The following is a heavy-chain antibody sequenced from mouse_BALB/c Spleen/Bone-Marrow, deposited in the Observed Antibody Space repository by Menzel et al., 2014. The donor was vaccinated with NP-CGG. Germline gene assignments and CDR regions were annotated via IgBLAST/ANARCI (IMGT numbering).Heavy chain of an antibody. CDR1: GFTFSSYA. CDR2: ISSGGNT. CDR3: ARGGELRPWFAY. J-gene: IGHJ3*01. V-gene: IGHV5-6-5*01. Sequence: EVQGVESGGGLVKPGGSLKLSCAASGFTFSSYAMSWVRQTPEKRLEWVASISSGGNTYYPDSMKGRFTISRDNARNILYLQMSSLRSEDTAMYYCARGGELRPWFAYWGLGTLVTVSA. D-gene: IGHD2-4*01.